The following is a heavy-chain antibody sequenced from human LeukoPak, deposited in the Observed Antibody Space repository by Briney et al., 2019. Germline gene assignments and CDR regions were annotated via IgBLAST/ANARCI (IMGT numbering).Heavy chain of an antibody. V-gene: IGHV4-61*02. Sequence: SETLSLTCTVSGGSISSGSCYWSWIRQPAGKGLGWIGRIYTSGSTNYNPSLKSRVTISVDTSKNQFSLKLSSVTAADTAVYYCARSLDTFDDYWGQGTLVTVSS. CDR1: GGSISSGSCY. J-gene: IGHJ4*02. CDR2: IYTSGST. D-gene: IGHD3-16*01. CDR3: ARSLDTFDDY.